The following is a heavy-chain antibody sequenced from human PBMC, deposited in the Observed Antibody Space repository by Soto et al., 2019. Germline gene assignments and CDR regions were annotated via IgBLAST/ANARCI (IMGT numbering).Heavy chain of an antibody. Sequence: QVQLVESGGGVVQTGRSLRLSCAASGFTFSSYGMHWVRQAPGKGLEWVALIWYDGSNEYYVDSVKGRFTISRDNSKNTLFLQMNSLRAEDTAMYYCAREEYSSGTGYLQHCGQGTLVTVSS. D-gene: IGHD6-19*01. CDR2: IWYDGSNE. CDR3: AREEYSSGTGYLQH. J-gene: IGHJ1*01. V-gene: IGHV3-33*01. CDR1: GFTFSSYG.